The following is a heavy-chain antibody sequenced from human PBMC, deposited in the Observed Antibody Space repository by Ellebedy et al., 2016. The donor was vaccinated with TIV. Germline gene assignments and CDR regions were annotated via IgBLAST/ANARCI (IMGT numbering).Heavy chain of an antibody. V-gene: IGHV3-23*01. CDR1: GFTLSSYV. Sequence: GESLKISCAASGFTLSSYVMSWVRQAPGKRLERVAAISSDGADIYYADSVKGRFTISRDNSKNTLYLQMNSLRAEDTAVYYCAKDYSGLHGMDVWGQGTTVTVSS. CDR3: AKDYSGLHGMDV. D-gene: IGHD6-19*01. CDR2: ISSDGADI. J-gene: IGHJ6*02.